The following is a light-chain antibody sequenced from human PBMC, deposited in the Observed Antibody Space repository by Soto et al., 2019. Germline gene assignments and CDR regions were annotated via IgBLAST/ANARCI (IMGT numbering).Light chain of an antibody. CDR1: QSLSTNS. CDR3: QQYGISPRS. CDR2: GAS. V-gene: IGKV3-20*01. J-gene: IGKJ1*01. Sequence: EILLTQSPATPSLSPGERAALSCRASQSLSTNSLAWYQQKPGQAPRLLIYGASSRTTGIPDRFSGSGSGTDFTLTINRLEPEDSAVYYCQQYGISPRSFGQGTKVDI.